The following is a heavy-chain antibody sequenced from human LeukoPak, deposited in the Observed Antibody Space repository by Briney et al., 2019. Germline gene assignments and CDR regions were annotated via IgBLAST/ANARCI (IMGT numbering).Heavy chain of an antibody. Sequence: PGRSLRLSCAASGFTFSSYGMHWVRQAPGKGLEWVAVIWFDGSNKYCADSVRGRFTISGDNSKNTLYLQMNSLRAEDTAVYYCARPSSIAAREDFDYWGQGTLVTVSS. V-gene: IGHV3-33*01. J-gene: IGHJ4*02. CDR1: GFTFSSYG. D-gene: IGHD6-6*01. CDR2: IWFDGSNK. CDR3: ARPSSIAAREDFDY.